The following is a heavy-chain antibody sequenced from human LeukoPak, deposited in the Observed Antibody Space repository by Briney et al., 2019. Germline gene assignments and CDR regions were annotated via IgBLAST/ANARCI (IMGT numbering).Heavy chain of an antibody. CDR3: AKDAPYCSGGSCYSDAFDI. CDR2: ISYDGSNK. CDR1: GFTFSSYG. V-gene: IGHV3-30*18. J-gene: IGHJ3*02. D-gene: IGHD2-15*01. Sequence: GRSLRLSCAASGFTFSSYGMHWVRQAPGKGLEWVAVISYDGSNKYYADSVKGRFTISRDNSKNTLYLQMNSLRAEDTAVYYCAKDAPYCSGGSCYSDAFDIWGQGTMVTVSS.